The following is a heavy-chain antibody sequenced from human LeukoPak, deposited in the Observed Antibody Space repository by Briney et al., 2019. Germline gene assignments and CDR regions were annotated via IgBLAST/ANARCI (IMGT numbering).Heavy chain of an antibody. CDR2: IYYSGST. CDR1: GGSISSSSYY. V-gene: IGHV4-39*01. Sequence: SETLSLTCTVSGGSISSSSYYWGWIRQPPGKGLEGIGSIYYSGSTYYNPSLKSRVTISVDTSKNQFSLKLSSVTAADTAVYYCARLASYYYYMDVWGKGTTVTVSS. CDR3: ARLASYYYYMDV. J-gene: IGHJ6*03.